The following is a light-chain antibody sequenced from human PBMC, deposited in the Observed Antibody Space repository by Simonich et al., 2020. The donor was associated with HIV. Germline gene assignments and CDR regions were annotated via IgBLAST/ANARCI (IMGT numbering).Light chain of an antibody. CDR1: QSVSDSF. Sequence: EIVLTQSPGTLSLSPGERATLSCRASQSVSDSFLAWYQQKPGLAPRLLIYDASSRATGTPDRFSGSGSGTDFTLTISRLEPEDFAVYYCQQYGSSPFTFGPGTKVDIK. CDR3: QQYGSSPFT. V-gene: IGKV3D-20*01. CDR2: DAS. J-gene: IGKJ3*01.